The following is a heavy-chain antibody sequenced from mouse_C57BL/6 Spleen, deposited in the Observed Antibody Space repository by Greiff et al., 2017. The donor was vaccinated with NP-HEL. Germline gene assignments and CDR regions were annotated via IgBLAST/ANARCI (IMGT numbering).Heavy chain of an antibody. V-gene: IGHV5-16*01. Sequence: EVMLVESEGGLVQPGSSMKLSCTASGFTFSDYYMAWVRQVPEKGLEWVANINYDGSSTYYLDSLKSRFIISRDNAKNILYLQMSSLKSEDTATYYCARDEAYDYDGHWYFDVWGTGTTVTVSS. J-gene: IGHJ1*03. CDR1: GFTFSDYY. CDR3: ARDEAYDYDGHWYFDV. D-gene: IGHD2-4*01. CDR2: INYDGSST.